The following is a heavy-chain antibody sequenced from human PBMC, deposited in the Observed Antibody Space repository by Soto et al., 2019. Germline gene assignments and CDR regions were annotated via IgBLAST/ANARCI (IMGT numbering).Heavy chain of an antibody. Sequence: QVQLVQSGAEVKKPGSSVKVSCKASGGTFSSYRINWVRQAPGQGLEWVGGIVPIYRTADYAQKFQGRVTITADESARTSYMELRSLKSQDTGVYYCVRDSGAKLSSSWGQGPLVTVSS. CDR3: VRDSGAKLSSS. V-gene: IGHV1-69*01. CDR1: GGTFSSYR. J-gene: IGHJ4*02. D-gene: IGHD6-13*01. CDR2: IVPIYRTA.